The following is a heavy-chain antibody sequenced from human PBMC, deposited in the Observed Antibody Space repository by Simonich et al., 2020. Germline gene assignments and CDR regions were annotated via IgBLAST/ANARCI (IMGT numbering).Heavy chain of an antibody. Sequence: QVQLVQSGAEVKKPGASVKVSCKASGYTFTSCGISWVRQAPGQGLEWMGWISANKGNTNYAQKLQGRVTMTTDTATSTAYMELRSLRSDDTAVYYCARDQGGRAAAATDYWGQGTLVTVSS. D-gene: IGHD6-13*01. J-gene: IGHJ4*02. CDR2: ISANKGNT. V-gene: IGHV1-18*01. CDR1: GYTFTSCG. CDR3: ARDQGGRAAAATDY.